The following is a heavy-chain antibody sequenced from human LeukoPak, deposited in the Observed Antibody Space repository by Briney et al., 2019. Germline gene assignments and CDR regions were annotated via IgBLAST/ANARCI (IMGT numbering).Heavy chain of an antibody. J-gene: IGHJ6*03. D-gene: IGHD2-2*01. CDR1: GGSFSGYY. V-gene: IGHV4-34*01. Sequence: SETLSLTCAVYGGSFSGYYWSWIRQPPGKGLEWIGSVSYSGSPYYNPSLKSRVTTSVDTSKNQFSLRLSSVTATDTAMYYCARGDCSSTICYSPMDVWGKGTTVTVSS. CDR2: VSYSGSP. CDR3: ARGDCSSTICYSPMDV.